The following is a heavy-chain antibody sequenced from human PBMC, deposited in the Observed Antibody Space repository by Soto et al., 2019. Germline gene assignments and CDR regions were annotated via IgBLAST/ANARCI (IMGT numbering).Heavy chain of an antibody. D-gene: IGHD5-12*01. Sequence: VQLVQSGAEVKQPGSSVKVSCKTSGGTFGNYPINWVRQAPGQGLEWMGRVIPILGMGSYAQKFQGRVTITADRSTITAYMELSSLRSDDTAVYYCATDYRDGYNIPFDYWGQGTLVTVSS. CDR3: ATDYRDGYNIPFDY. CDR1: GGTFGNYP. V-gene: IGHV1-69*02. CDR2: VIPILGMG. J-gene: IGHJ4*02.